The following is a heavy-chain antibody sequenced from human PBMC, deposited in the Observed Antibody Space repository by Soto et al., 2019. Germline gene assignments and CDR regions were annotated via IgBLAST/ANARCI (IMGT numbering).Heavy chain of an antibody. CDR3: AKTGDSGYDWGWFDP. D-gene: IGHD5-12*01. Sequence: QVQLVESGGGVVQPGGSLRLSCAASGFTFSSYGMHWVRQAPGKGLEWVAVISYHGINTHYADSVKGRFTISRDNYKNTLYLHMNSLRPEDTAVYYCAKTGDSGYDWGWFDPWGQGNLVTVSS. V-gene: IGHV3-30*18. CDR2: ISYHGINT. J-gene: IGHJ5*02. CDR1: GFTFSSYG.